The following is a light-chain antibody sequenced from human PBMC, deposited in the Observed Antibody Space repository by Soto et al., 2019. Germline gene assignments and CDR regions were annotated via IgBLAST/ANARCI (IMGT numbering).Light chain of an antibody. CDR1: QSISSY. Sequence: DIQMTQSPSSLSASVGDRVTITCRASQSISSYLNWYQQKPGKAPKLLIYAASSLQSGVPSRFSGSRSGTDFTLPISSLQPEDFATYYCQQSYSTPPWTFGQGTKVEIK. CDR3: QQSYSTPPWT. J-gene: IGKJ1*01. V-gene: IGKV1-39*01. CDR2: AAS.